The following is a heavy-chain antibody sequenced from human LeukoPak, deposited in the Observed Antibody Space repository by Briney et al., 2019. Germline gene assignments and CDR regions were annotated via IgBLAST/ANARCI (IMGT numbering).Heavy chain of an antibody. CDR1: GGTFSSYA. Sequence: GASVKVSCKASGGTFSSYAISWVRQAPGQGLEWMGGIIPIFGTANYAQKFQGRVTITADESTSTAYMELGSLRSEDTAVYYCASAAGDIAVAGTLFDYWGQGTLVTVSS. V-gene: IGHV1-69*13. CDR3: ASAAGDIAVAGTLFDY. CDR2: IIPIFGTA. J-gene: IGHJ4*02. D-gene: IGHD6-19*01.